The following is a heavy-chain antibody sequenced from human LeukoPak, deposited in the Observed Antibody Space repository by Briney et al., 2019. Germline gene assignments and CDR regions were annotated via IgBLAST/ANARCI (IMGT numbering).Heavy chain of an antibody. CDR3: ARVWDSSSWIDY. CDR2: IYSGGST. Sequence: RGSLRLSCAASGFTVSSNYMSWVRQAPGKGLEWVSVIYSGGSTYYADSVKGRFTISRDNSKNTLYLQMNSLRAEDTAVYYCARVWDSSSWIDYWGQGTLVTVSS. V-gene: IGHV3-66*01. J-gene: IGHJ4*02. D-gene: IGHD6-13*01. CDR1: GFTVSSNY.